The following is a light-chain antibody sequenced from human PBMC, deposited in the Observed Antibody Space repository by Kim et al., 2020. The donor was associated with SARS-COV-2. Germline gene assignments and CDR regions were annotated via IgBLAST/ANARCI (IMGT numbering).Light chain of an antibody. CDR2: YDS. J-gene: IGLJ2*01. Sequence: ARGKTARITCGGNDIGSKSVHWYQEKPGQAPVLVIYYDSDRPSGIPERFSGYKSGNTATLTISRVEAGDEADYYCQVWDSSSDHVIFGGGTQLTVL. CDR3: QVWDSSSDHVI. CDR1: DIGSKS. V-gene: IGLV3-21*04.